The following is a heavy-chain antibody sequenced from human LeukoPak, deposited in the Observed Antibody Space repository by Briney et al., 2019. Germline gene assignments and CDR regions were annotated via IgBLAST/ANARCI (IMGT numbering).Heavy chain of an antibody. J-gene: IGHJ2*01. CDR2: INPNSGGT. D-gene: IGHD4-23*01. V-gene: IGHV1-2*02. CDR3: ARKGRGNSGDWYFDL. Sequence: ASVKVSCKASGYSFTPYYMHWVRQAPGQGLEYMGWINPNSGGTNSSQKFQDRVTLTRDTSISTAYMELSSLTSDDTAVYYCARKGRGNSGDWYFDLWGRGTLVTVSS. CDR1: GYSFTPYY.